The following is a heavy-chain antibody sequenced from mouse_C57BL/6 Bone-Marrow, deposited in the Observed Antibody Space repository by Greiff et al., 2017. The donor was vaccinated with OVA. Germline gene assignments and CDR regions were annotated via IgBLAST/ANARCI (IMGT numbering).Heavy chain of an antibody. CDR3: ERPLTGGLWYFDV. J-gene: IGHJ1*03. Sequence: VQLQQSGPELVKPGASVKISCKASGYSFTDYNMNWVKQSNGKSLEWIGVINPNYGTTSYNQKFKGKATLTVDQASSTASMQPNSLTSEDSEVYYCERPLTGGLWYFDVWGTGTTVTVSS. CDR2: INPNYGTT. V-gene: IGHV1-39*01. D-gene: IGHD4-1*01. CDR1: GYSFTDYN.